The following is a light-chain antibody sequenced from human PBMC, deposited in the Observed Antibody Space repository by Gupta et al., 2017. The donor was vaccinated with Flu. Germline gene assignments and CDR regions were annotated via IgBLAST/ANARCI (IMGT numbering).Light chain of an antibody. J-gene: IGKJ2*03. V-gene: IGKV4-1*01. CDR3: HQDSSTPYS. CDR1: QSVLYSANNKNY. CDR2: WAS. Sequence: DIVMTQSPDSLAVSLGERATINCKSSQSVLYSANNKNYLAWYQQKPGQPPKLLIYWASTREPGVPDRFSGSGSGTDFTLTISSLETEDVAVYYCHQDSSTPYSFGQGTKLAIK.